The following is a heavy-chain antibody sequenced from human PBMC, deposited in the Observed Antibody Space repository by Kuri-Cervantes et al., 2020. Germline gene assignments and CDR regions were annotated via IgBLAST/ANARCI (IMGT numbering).Heavy chain of an antibody. CDR3: ARKKGYSYGYSPLDY. J-gene: IGHJ4*02. Sequence: SVKVSCKASGGTFSSYTISWVRQAPGQGLEWMGRIIPILGIANYAQKFQGRVTMTRDTSMSTVYMELSSLRSDDTAVYYCARKKGYSYGYSPLDYWGQGTLVTVSS. CDR1: GGTFSSYT. V-gene: IGHV1-69*02. D-gene: IGHD5-18*01. CDR2: IIPILGIA.